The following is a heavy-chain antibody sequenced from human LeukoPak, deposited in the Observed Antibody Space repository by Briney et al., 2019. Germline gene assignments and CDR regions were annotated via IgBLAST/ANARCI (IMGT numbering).Heavy chain of an antibody. V-gene: IGHV3-48*03. J-gene: IGHJ6*02. CDR1: GFTFSSYE. CDR2: ISSSGSTI. Sequence: PGGSLRLSCAASGFTFSSYEMNWVRQAPGKGLEWVSYISSSGSTIYYADSVKGRFTISRDNAKNSLYLQMNSLRAEDTAVYYCARDALSYGDYVYYYYGMDVWGQGTTATVSS. CDR3: ARDALSYGDYVYYYYGMDV. D-gene: IGHD4-17*01.